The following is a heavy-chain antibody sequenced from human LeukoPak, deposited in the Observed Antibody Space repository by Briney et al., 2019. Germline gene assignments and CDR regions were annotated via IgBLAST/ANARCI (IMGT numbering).Heavy chain of an antibody. V-gene: IGHV4-59*12. Sequence: PSETLSLTCTVSGGSIDSYYWSWIRQPPGKGLEWIGSIYHSGSTYYNPSLKSRVTISVDTSKNQFSLKLSSVTAADTAVYYCARDRRDYGGNSDFDYWGQGTLVTVSS. CDR3: ARDRRDYGGNSDFDY. J-gene: IGHJ4*02. D-gene: IGHD4-23*01. CDR2: IYHSGST. CDR1: GGSIDSYY.